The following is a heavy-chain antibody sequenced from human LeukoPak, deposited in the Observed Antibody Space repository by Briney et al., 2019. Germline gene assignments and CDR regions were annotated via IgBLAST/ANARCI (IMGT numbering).Heavy chain of an antibody. CDR1: GYTLTAYY. D-gene: IGHD3-16*01. Sequence: ASVKVSCKASGYTLTAYYMHWVRQAPGQGLEWMGRINPNSGGTDYAQMFQGRVTMTRDTSISTAYMELSSLRSDDTAVYYCAGEYVEITVMDVWGQGTTVTVSS. V-gene: IGHV1-2*06. CDR3: AGEYVEITVMDV. CDR2: INPNSGGT. J-gene: IGHJ6*02.